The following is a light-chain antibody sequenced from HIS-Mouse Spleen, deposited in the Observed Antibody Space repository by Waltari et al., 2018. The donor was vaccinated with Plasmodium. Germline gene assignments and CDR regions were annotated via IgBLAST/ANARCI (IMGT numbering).Light chain of an antibody. CDR2: QDS. Sequence: SYELTQPPSLSVSPGQTASITCSGDKLGDKYACWYQQKPGQSPVLVIYQDSKRPSGSPGRFSGSNSGNTATLTISGTQAMDEADYYCQAWDSSTVVFGGGTKLTVL. V-gene: IGLV3-1*01. CDR3: QAWDSSTVV. J-gene: IGLJ2*01. CDR1: KLGDKY.